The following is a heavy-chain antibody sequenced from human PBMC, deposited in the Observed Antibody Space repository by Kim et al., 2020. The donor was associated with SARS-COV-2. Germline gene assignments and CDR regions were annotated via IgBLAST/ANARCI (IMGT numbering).Heavy chain of an antibody. V-gene: IGHV4-59*13. D-gene: IGHD3-3*01. J-gene: IGHJ4*02. CDR3: ARARVGIFGVVTHFHY. CDR1: GGSISSYY. CDR2: IYYSGST. Sequence: SETLSLTCTVSGGSISSYYWSWIRQPPGKGLEWIGYIYYSGSTNYNPSLKSRVTISVDTSKNQFSLKLSSVTAADTAVYYCARARVGIFGVVTHFHYWGQGTLVTVSS.